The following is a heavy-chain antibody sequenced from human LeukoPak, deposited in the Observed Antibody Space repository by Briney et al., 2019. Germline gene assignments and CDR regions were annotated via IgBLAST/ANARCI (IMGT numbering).Heavy chain of an antibody. Sequence: PSQTLSLTCTVSGGSLSSGGYYWSWIRQPVGEGLEWIGHIYTSGSTNYNPSLKSRVTISVDTSKNQFSLKLSSVTAADTAVYYCARDRVVVTARQNYYMDVWGEGTTVTVSS. CDR1: GGSLSSGGYY. CDR2: IYTSGST. V-gene: IGHV4-61*09. J-gene: IGHJ6*03. CDR3: ARDRVVVTARQNYYMDV. D-gene: IGHD2-15*01.